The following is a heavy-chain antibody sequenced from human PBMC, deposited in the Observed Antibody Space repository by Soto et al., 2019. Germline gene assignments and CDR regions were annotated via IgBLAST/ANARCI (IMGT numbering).Heavy chain of an antibody. CDR2: TSYDGSDK. D-gene: IGHD3-16*01. J-gene: IGHJ1*01. CDR1: GFTFRSYV. V-gene: IGHV3-30*19. Sequence: QVQLVESGGGVVQPGTSLRVSCVGSGFTFRSYVIHWVRQAPGKGLEWVALTSYDGSDKYYGDSVRGRFTISRDNSRNTVNLQRDSRRLEYTAFYDCARWGTTGGLDVWGQGTLVYVSS. CDR3: ARWGTTGGLDV.